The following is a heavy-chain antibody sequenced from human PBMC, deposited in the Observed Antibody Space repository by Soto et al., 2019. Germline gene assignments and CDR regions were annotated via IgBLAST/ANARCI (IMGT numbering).Heavy chain of an antibody. J-gene: IGHJ6*02. D-gene: IGHD6-25*01. CDR2: ISYDGSNK. V-gene: IGHV3-30*18. CDR3: AKEEAAIDYYYYGMDV. Sequence: QVQLVESGGGVVQPGRSLRLSCAASGFTFSSYGMHWVRQAPGKGLEWVAVISYDGSNKYYADSVKGRFTISRDNAKNTLYPQMNSLRAEDTAVYYCAKEEAAIDYYYYGMDVWGQGTTATVSS. CDR1: GFTFSSYG.